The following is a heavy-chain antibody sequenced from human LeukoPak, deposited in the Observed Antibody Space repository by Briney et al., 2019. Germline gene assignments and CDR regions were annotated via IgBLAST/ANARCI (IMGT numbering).Heavy chain of an antibody. D-gene: IGHD3-16*01. J-gene: IGHJ5*02. CDR3: ARGWGGNIDQ. CDR1: GDSVSSNSAA. CDR2: TYYRSKWYT. Sequence: SQTLSLTCAISGDSVSSNSAAWNWIRQSPSRGLEWLGRTYYRSKWYTYYAVPVKGRITINSDTSKNQFSLLLSSVTPEDTAVYYCARGWGGNIDQWGQGTLVTVSS. V-gene: IGHV6-1*01.